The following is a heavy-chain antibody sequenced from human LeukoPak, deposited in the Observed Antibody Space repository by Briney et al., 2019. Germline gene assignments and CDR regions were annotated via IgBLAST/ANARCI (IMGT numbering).Heavy chain of an antibody. V-gene: IGHV1-69*05. Sequence: ASVKVSCKASGGTFSSYAISWVRQAPGQGLEWMGGIIPIFGTANYAQKLQGRVTMTTDTSTSTAYMELRSLRSDDTAVYYCARGGSIQYQLVFINWGQGTLVTVSS. CDR2: IIPIFGTA. CDR3: ARGGSIQYQLVFIN. J-gene: IGHJ4*02. CDR1: GGTFSSYA. D-gene: IGHD2-2*01.